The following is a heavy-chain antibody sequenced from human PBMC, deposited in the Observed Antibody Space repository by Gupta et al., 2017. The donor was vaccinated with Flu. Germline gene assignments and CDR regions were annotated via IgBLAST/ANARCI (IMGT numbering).Heavy chain of an antibody. J-gene: IGHJ6*02. CDR1: TDYF. CDR2: TNPNTGAT. CDR3: ARGGVTIFPTVGAQYALEV. V-gene: IGHV1-2*02. Sequence: TDYFMHWVRQAPGQGLEWMGWTNPNTGATHDAQKFHGRVTMTRDTSISTTYMELSGLISDDSAVYYCARGGVTIFPTVGAQYALEVWGQGTTVTVSS. D-gene: IGHD3-16*01.